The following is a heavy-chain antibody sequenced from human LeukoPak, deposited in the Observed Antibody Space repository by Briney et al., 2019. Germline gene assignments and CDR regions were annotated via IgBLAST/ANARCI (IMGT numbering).Heavy chain of an antibody. J-gene: IGHJ4*02. CDR2: IKQDGSEK. CDR3: AREDHVGLFDY. D-gene: IGHD1-14*01. Sequence: GGSLRLSCAASGFTFSSYGMSWVRQAPGKGLEWVANIKQDGSEKYYVDSVKGRFTISRDNAKNSLYLQMNSLRAEDTAVYYCAREDHVGLFDYWGQGTLVTVSS. CDR1: GFTFSSYG. V-gene: IGHV3-7*01.